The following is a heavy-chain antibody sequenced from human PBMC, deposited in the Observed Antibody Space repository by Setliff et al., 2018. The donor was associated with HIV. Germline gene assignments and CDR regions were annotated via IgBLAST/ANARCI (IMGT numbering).Heavy chain of an antibody. CDR2: IRGKRGKAYGGTT. J-gene: IGHJ5*02. CDR3: ARSGGDCSGISCYSLWFDP. CDR1: GFTFGDYA. Sequence: GGSLRLSCTDSGFTFGDYAMTWVRQAPGKGLEWVGFIRGKRGKAYGGTTEYATSVKGRFTISRDDSNNMLFLQMNSLRTEDAAVYYCARSGGDCSGISCYSLWFDPWGHGTLVTVSS. V-gene: IGHV3-49*04. D-gene: IGHD2-15*01.